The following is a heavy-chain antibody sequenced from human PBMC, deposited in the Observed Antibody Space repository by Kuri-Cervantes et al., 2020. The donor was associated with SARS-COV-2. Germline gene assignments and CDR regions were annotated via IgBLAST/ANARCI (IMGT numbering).Heavy chain of an antibody. J-gene: IGHJ4*02. CDR2: ISSDAVNT. V-gene: IGHV3-64D*06. CDR3: VRAYSTGWLVGSYYFDS. CDR1: GFFFSAYT. Sequence: GESLKISCSASGFFFSAYTLHWVRQAPGKGLEYVSAISSDAVNTYYANSVKGRFTISRDFSKNTLYLQMTNLTTEDTAVYYCVRAYSTGWLVGSYYFDSWGQGTLVTDSS. D-gene: IGHD6-19*01.